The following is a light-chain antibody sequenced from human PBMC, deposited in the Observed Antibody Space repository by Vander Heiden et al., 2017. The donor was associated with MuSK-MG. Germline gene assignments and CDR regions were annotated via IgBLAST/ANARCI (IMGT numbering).Light chain of an antibody. J-gene: IGLJ1*01. CDR1: GLGLKY. CDR2: RDD. Sequence: SYELTQTPSVYVSPGQTATISCSGEGLGLKYACWYQHKPGQSPVLIIYRDDKRPSGIPERFSGAKSAATATLPISGTQVMDYACEYCQKWISSTEVFGTGTKVTVL. CDR3: QKWISSTEV. V-gene: IGLV3-1*01.